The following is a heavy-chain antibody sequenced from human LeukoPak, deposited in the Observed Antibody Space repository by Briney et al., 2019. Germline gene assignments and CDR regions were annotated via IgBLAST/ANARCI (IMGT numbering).Heavy chain of an antibody. CDR1: GGSISIYY. V-gene: IGHV4-59*01. Sequence: SETLSLTCTVAGGSISIYYWSWIRQPPGKGLEWIGYIYYSGSTNYNPSLKSRVTISIDTSKNQFSLKMSSVTAADTAVYYCAKFSGGEEYLGLFDSWGQGTLVTVSS. CDR3: AKFSGGEEYLGLFDS. CDR2: IYYSGST. D-gene: IGHD3-16*01. J-gene: IGHJ4*02.